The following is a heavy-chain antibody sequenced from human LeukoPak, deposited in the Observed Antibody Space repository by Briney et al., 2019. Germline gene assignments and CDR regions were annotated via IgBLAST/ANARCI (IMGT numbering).Heavy chain of an antibody. Sequence: ASVKVSCKASGYTFSSYDISWARQAPGQGLEWMGWISPYNGNTNYAQKLQGRVTLTIDTSTHTAYMELRSLRSDDTAAYYCARDLAPAGITSPGSSQHWGQGTLVTVSS. V-gene: IGHV1-18*01. J-gene: IGHJ1*01. CDR1: GYTFSSYD. D-gene: IGHD1-14*01. CDR3: ARDLAPAGITSPGSSQH. CDR2: ISPYNGNT.